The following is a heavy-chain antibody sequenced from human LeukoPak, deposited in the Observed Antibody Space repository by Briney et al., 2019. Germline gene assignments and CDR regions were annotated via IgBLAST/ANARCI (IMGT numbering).Heavy chain of an antibody. CDR3: ARAANWHDDDWFDP. CDR2: INPNSGNR. Sequence: ASVKVSCKASGYTFTGYYMHWVRQAPGQGLEWMGWINPNSGNRDYAQRFQGRVTMTRNTSISTAYMELSSLRSEDTAVYYRARAANWHDDDWFDPWGQGTLVTVSS. V-gene: IGHV1-8*02. D-gene: IGHD1-1*01. J-gene: IGHJ5*02. CDR1: GYTFTGYY.